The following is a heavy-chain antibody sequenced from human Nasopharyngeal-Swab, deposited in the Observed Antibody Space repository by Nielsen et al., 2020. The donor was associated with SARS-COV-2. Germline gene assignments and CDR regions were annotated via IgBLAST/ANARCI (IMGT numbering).Heavy chain of an antibody. V-gene: IGHV3-33*01. Sequence: GESLKISCAASGFTFSSYGMHWVRQAPGKGLEWVAVIWYDGSNKYYADSVKGRFTISRDNSKNTLYLQMNSLRAEDTAVYYCARSPYGSEENWFDPWGQGTLVTVSS. CDR3: ARSPYGSEENWFDP. D-gene: IGHD3-10*01. CDR2: IWYDGSNK. CDR1: GFTFSSYG. J-gene: IGHJ5*02.